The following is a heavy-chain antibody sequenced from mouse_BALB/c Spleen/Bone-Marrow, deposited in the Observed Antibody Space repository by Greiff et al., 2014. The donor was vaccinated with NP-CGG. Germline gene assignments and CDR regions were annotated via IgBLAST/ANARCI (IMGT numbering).Heavy chain of an antibody. CDR1: GFSLTTYG. D-gene: IGHD2-2*01. CDR3: ARKGYTGYFDV. J-gene: IGHJ1*01. Sequence: QVQLKDSGPGLVKPSQSLSITCTVSGFSLTTYGLHWVRQSPGKGLEWLGVIWGGGGTDYNAAFISRLIITKDNSKSQVFFKMNSLQTNDTAMYYCARKGYTGYFDVWGAGTTVTVSS. CDR2: IWGGGGT. V-gene: IGHV2-2*02.